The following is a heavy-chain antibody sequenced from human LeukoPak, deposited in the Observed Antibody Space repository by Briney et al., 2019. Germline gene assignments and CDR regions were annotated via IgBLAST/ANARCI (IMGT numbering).Heavy chain of an antibody. D-gene: IGHD1-26*01. CDR2: IYYSGST. CDR1: GGSISSGGYY. V-gene: IGHV4-31*03. Sequence: PSETLSLTCTVSGGSISSGGYYWSWIRQHPGKGLEWIGYIYYSGSTHDNPSLRSRITISVDTSKNQFSLKLSSVTAADTAVYYCARSRANPTPFDYWGQGTLVTVSS. CDR3: ARSRANPTPFDY. J-gene: IGHJ4*02.